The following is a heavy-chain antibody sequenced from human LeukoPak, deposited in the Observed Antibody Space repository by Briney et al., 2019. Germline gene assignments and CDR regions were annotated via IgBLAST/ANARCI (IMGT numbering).Heavy chain of an antibody. J-gene: IGHJ4*02. CDR1: GFTFDDYT. CDR3: AKQSRTYPFYYFDY. Sequence: GGSLRLSCAASGFTFDDYTMHWVRQAPGKGLKWVSLISWDGGSTYYADSVKGRFTISRDNSKNSLYLQMNSLRTEDTALYYCAKQSRTYPFYYFDYWGQGTLVTVSS. CDR2: ISWDGGST. V-gene: IGHV3-43*01. D-gene: IGHD2-2*01.